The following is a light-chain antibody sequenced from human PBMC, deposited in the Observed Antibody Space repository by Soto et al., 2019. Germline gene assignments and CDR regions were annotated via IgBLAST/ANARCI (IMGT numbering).Light chain of an antibody. J-gene: IGLJ3*02. CDR1: SSNIGSNT. Sequence: QAVVTQPPSASGTPGQRVTISCSGSSSNIGSNTVNWYQQLPGTAPKLLIYRNNQRPSGVPDRLSGSKSGTAASLAISGLQSEDEADYHCAVWDDSLNGWVFGGGTKLTVL. CDR3: AVWDDSLNGWV. CDR2: RNN. V-gene: IGLV1-44*01.